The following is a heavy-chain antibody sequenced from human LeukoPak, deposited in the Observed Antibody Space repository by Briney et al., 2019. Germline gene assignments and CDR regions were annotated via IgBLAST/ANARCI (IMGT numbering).Heavy chain of an antibody. D-gene: IGHD2-8*01. V-gene: IGHV3-33*06. CDR2: TWYDGSNI. CDR1: GFTFSSYG. CDR3: ANNGVSPNYYYGMNV. Sequence: PGGSLRLSCATSGFTFSSYGMHWVRQAPGKGLEWVAVTWYDGSNIHYADSVQGRFTISRDSSKNMLYLQMNSLRAEDTGVYYCANNGVSPNYYYGMNVWGQGTTVTVSS. J-gene: IGHJ6*02.